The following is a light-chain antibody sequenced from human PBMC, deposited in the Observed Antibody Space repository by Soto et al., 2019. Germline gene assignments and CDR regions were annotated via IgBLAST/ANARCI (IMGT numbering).Light chain of an antibody. J-gene: IGKJ2*01. CDR1: QSVSSY. V-gene: IGKV1-39*01. CDR2: AAS. Sequence: DIQVTQSPSSLSASVGGRVTITCRASQSVSSYLNWYQQKPGKAPKFLIYAASSLQSGVPSRFSGSGSGTDFTLNISSLQPEDFATYFCQQSYITPFTFGQGTKLEIK. CDR3: QQSYITPFT.